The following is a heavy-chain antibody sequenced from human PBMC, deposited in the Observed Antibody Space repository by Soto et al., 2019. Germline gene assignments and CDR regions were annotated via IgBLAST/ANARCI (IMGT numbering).Heavy chain of an antibody. CDR1: GGTFSSYA. V-gene: IGHV1-69*01. D-gene: IGHD6-19*01. J-gene: IGHJ6*02. CDR2: IIPIFGTA. CDR3: ARVGYSSGWYEGGGYYYYGMDV. Sequence: QVQLVQSGAEVQKPGSSVKVSCKASGGTFSSYAISWVRQAPGQGLEWMGGIIPIFGTANYAQKFQGRVTITADESTSTAYMELSSLRSEDTAVYYCARVGYSSGWYEGGGYYYYGMDVWGQGTTVTVSS.